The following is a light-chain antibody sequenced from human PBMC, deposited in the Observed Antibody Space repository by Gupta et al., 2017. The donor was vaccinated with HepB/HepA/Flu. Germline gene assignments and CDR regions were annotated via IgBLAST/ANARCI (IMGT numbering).Light chain of an antibody. J-gene: IGLJ3*02. CDR3: TAWDDSLQGRV. Sequence: QSVLTQPPSASGTPGQRVTVPCSGGSSNIGSNTVHWYKQFPGTAPKLLMYSNNQRPSGVPDRFSGSKSGTSASLAISGLQSEDEADYYCTAWDDSLQGRVFGGGTKLTVL. V-gene: IGLV1-44*01. CDR2: SNN. CDR1: SSNIGSNT.